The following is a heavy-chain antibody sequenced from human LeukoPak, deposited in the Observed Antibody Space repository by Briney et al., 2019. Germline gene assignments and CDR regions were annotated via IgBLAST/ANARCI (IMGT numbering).Heavy chain of an antibody. J-gene: IGHJ6*03. V-gene: IGHV5-51*01. D-gene: IGHD6-13*01. CDR1: GYSFTSYW. CDR3: ARQGAAGKYYYYYMDV. Sequence: GESLKISCKGSGYSFTSYWIGWVRQMPGKGLEWMGIINPGDSDTRYSPSFQGQVTISADKSINTAYLEWSSLKASDTAIYYCARQGAAGKYYYYYMDVWGKGTTVTVSS. CDR2: INPGDSDT.